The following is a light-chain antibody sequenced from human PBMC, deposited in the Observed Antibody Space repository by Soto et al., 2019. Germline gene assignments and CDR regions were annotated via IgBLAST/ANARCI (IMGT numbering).Light chain of an antibody. CDR2: DAS. CDR1: QSIGKW. J-gene: IGKJ1*01. Sequence: DIQMTQSPSSLSASVGDRVTITCRASQSIGKWLAWYQQKPGRAPKLLIYDASSFQSGVSSRFSGSGSGAEFTLTISSLQPDEIATYYCQQYNSYPWMFGQGTKVDIK. V-gene: IGKV1-5*01. CDR3: QQYNSYPWM.